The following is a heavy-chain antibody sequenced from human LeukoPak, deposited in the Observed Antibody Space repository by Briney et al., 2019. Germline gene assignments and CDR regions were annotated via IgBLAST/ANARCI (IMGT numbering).Heavy chain of an antibody. Sequence: GASVKVSCKASGGTFSSYAISWVRQAPGQGREWMGRIIPILGIANYAQKFQGRVTITADKSTSTAHMELSSLRSEDTAVYYCARDISASRGWYGYFDLWGRGTLVTVSS. CDR1: GGTFSSYA. J-gene: IGHJ2*01. CDR3: ARDISASRGWYGYFDL. D-gene: IGHD6-19*01. CDR2: IIPILGIA. V-gene: IGHV1-69*04.